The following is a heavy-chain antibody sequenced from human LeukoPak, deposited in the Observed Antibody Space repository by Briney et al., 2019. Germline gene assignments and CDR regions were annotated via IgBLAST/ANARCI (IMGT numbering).Heavy chain of an antibody. CDR3: ARDGGDGYGNTLFDS. Sequence: GSLRLPCAASGFTFSSYEMSWVRQAPGKGLEWVSYISSSGSTTYYADSVKGRFTISRDNAKNSLFLQMNSLRAEDTAVYYCARDGGDGYGNTLFDSWGQGTLVTVSS. CDR1: GFTFSSYE. V-gene: IGHV3-48*03. D-gene: IGHD5-18*01. J-gene: IGHJ4*02. CDR2: ISSSGSTT.